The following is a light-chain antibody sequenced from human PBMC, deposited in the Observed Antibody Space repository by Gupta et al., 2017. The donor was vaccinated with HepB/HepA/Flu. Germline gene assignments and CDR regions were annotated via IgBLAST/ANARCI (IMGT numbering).Light chain of an antibody. CDR3: QQYDNLPRFT. J-gene: IGKJ3*01. Sequence: DIQMTQSPSSLSASVGDRVTITCQASQDISNYLNWYQQKPGKAPKLLIYDASNWETGVPSRFSGSGSGTDFTFTISSLQPEDIATYYCQQYDNLPRFTFGHGTKVDIK. CDR1: QDISNY. CDR2: DAS. V-gene: IGKV1-33*01.